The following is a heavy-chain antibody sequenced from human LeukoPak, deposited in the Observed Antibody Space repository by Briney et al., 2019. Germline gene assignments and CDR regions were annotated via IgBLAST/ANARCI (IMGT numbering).Heavy chain of an antibody. CDR1: GGSISSYY. D-gene: IGHD6-13*01. J-gene: IGHJ3*02. Sequence: SETLSLTCTVSGGSISSYYWSWIRQPPGKGLEWIGYIYYSGSTNYNPSLKSRVTISVETSKNQFSLKLSSVTAAYTAVYYCAREDGIAAAGTGLPFDIWGQGTMVTVSS. CDR2: IYYSGST. CDR3: AREDGIAAAGTGLPFDI. V-gene: IGHV4-59*01.